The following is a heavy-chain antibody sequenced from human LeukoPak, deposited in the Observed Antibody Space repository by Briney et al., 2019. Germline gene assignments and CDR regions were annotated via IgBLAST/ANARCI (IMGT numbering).Heavy chain of an antibody. Sequence: GGSLRLSCAASGFTFSSYWMSWVRQAPGKGLEWVANIKQDGSEKYYVDSVKGRFTISRDNAKNPLYLQMNSLRAEDTAVYYCARDEGYCSSTSCYLLDYWGQGTQVTVSS. CDR1: GFTFSSYW. V-gene: IGHV3-7*01. CDR2: IKQDGSEK. D-gene: IGHD2-2*01. CDR3: ARDEGYCSSTSCYLLDY. J-gene: IGHJ4*02.